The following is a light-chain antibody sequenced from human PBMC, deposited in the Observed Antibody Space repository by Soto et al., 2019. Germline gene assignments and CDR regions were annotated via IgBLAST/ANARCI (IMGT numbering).Light chain of an antibody. V-gene: IGKV1-8*01. J-gene: IGKJ1*01. CDR2: AAS. Sequence: AIRMTQSPSSLSASTGDRVTITCRASQGIAIFLAWYQQKPGKAPKLLIYAASTLQSGVPSRFSGSGSGTDFTLTISCLQSEDFATYYCQQYYSYPRTFGQGTKVEIK. CDR1: QGIAIF. CDR3: QQYYSYPRT.